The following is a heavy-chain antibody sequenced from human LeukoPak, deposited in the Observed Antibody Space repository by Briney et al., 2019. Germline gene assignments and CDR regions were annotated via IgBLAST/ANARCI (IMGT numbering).Heavy chain of an antibody. CDR1: GFTFSSYG. D-gene: IGHD3-10*01. V-gene: IGHV3-33*01. CDR3: ARAMVRGVPGGGFDP. CDR2: IWYDGSNK. Sequence: PGRSLRLSCAASGFTFSSYGMHWVRQAPGKGLEWVAVIWYDGSNKYYADSVKGRFTISRDNSKNTLYLQMNSLRAEDTAVDYCARAMVRGVPGGGFDPWGQGTLVTVSS. J-gene: IGHJ5*02.